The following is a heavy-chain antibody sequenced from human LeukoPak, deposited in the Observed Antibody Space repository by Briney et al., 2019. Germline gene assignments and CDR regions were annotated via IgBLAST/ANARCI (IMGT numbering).Heavy chain of an antibody. Sequence: SETLSLTCTVSGGSIGRDYWTWIRQPPGKGLEYIGYIYYNGATNYNPSLKSRVTISVDTSKNQFSLKLSSVTAADTAVYFCAKYGNSGWVIDSWGQGTLVTVSP. CDR3: AKYGNSGWVIDS. D-gene: IGHD6-19*01. V-gene: IGHV4-59*08. J-gene: IGHJ4*02. CDR2: IYYNGAT. CDR1: GGSIGRDY.